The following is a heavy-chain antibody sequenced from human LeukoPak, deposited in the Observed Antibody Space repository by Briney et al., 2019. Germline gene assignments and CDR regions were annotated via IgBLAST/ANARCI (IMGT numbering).Heavy chain of an antibody. Sequence: ASVKVSCTASGYTFTYYSMHWVRQAPGQGLEWIGWINPNSGRTNYAQKFQGRVTMTRDTSISTAYMEPSRLRSDDTAVYYCATGRWGVDYWGQGTLVTVSS. CDR3: ATGRWGVDY. CDR1: GYTFTYYS. J-gene: IGHJ4*02. CDR2: INPNSGRT. D-gene: IGHD3-16*01. V-gene: IGHV1-2*02.